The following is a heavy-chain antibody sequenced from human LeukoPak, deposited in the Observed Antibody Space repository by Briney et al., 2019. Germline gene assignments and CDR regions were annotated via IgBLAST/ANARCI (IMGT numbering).Heavy chain of an antibody. CDR2: ISGSGGST. D-gene: IGHD7-27*01. V-gene: IGHV3-23*01. J-gene: IGHJ4*02. Sequence: GGSLRLSCAASGFTVSSNYMSWVRQAPGKGLEWVSAISGSGGSTYYADSVKGRFTISRDNSKNTLYLQMNSLRAEDTAVYYCAKEIHDWGFDYWGQGTLVTVSS. CDR3: AKEIHDWGFDY. CDR1: GFTVSSNY.